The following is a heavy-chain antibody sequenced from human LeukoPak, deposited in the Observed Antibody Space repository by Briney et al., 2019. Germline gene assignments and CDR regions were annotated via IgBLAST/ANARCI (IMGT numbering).Heavy chain of an antibody. J-gene: IGHJ5*02. Sequence: PSETLSLTCNVSGGSIGSRSFYWGWIRQPPGKGLEFIGSIDHSGSTNYNSSLKSRVTISADTSRNQFSLKLRSVTAADTAVYYCARRTSGGYSGYIDRWGQGTRVSVSS. CDR3: ARRTSGGYSGYIDR. D-gene: IGHD5-12*01. CDR1: GGSIGSRSFY. V-gene: IGHV4-39*01. CDR2: IDHSGST.